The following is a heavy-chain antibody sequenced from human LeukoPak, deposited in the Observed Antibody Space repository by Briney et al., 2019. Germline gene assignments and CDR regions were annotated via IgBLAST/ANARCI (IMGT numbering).Heavy chain of an antibody. Sequence: GRCLRPSCAAAGSSVGSNGMGSASHQGGGGLEWVSSISGGGGSTYCAECVEGRFPMSRANTNNTLCLHMNSLRAEDTAVYYCAKDGFGDPDGYYYCYGMDVWGKGTTVTVSS. J-gene: IGHJ6*04. CDR1: GSSVGSNG. CDR2: ISGGGGST. D-gene: IGHD3-10*01. V-gene: IGHV3-23*01. CDR3: AKDGFGDPDGYYYCYGMDV.